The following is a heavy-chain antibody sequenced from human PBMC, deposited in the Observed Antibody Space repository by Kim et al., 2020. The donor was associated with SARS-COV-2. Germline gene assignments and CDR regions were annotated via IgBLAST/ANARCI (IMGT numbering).Heavy chain of an antibody. Sequence: GGSLRLSCAASGFTFSSAYMAWVRQAPGKGPEWIGQIRTKAEDERTEFAAPVRGRFSLSRDDSKNMVYLQLNSLKIEDSDVYYCTTWGIKWGQGTLVTVS. V-gene: IGHV3-15*05. CDR1: GFTFSSAY. D-gene: IGHD3-16*01. CDR3: TTWGIK. CDR2: IRTKAEDERT. J-gene: IGHJ1*01.